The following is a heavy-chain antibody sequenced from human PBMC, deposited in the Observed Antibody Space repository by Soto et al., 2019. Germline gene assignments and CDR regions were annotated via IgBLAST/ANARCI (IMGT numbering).Heavy chain of an antibody. CDR1: GFTFSSYA. CDR2: ISYDGSNK. J-gene: IGHJ4*02. V-gene: IGHV3-30-3*01. D-gene: IGHD3-22*01. Sequence: GGSLRLSCAASGFTFSSYARHWVRQAPGKGLEWVAVISYDGSNKYYADSVKGRFTISRDNSKNTLYLQMNSLRAEDTAVYYCASDYDSSGYARYYFDYWGQGTLVTVSS. CDR3: ASDYDSSGYARYYFDY.